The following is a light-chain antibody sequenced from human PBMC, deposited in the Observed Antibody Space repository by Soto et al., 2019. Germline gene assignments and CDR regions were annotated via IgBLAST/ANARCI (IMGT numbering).Light chain of an antibody. V-gene: IGKV4-1*01. CDR3: QQYYSTPTWT. CDR2: WAS. Sequence: DIVLTQSPDSLAVSLGERATINCKSSQNILLSSNNKNYLAWYQQKPGQPPKLLIYWASTRESGVPDRFSGSRSGTDFPLTISSLQAEDVAVYYCQQYYSTPTWTFGQGTKVDIK. CDR1: QNILLSSNNKNY. J-gene: IGKJ1*01.